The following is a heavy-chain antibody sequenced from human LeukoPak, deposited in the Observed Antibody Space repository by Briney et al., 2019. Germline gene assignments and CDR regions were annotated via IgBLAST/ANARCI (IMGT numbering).Heavy chain of an antibody. J-gene: IGHJ4*02. CDR1: GFTFSSYG. CDR3: AKERGQWLADY. Sequence: GRSLRLSCAASGFTFSSYGMHWVRQAPGKGLEWVAVISYDGSNEYYADSVKGRFTISRDNSKNTLYLQMNSLRAEDTAVYYCAKERGQWLADYWGQGTLVTVSS. CDR2: ISYDGSNE. D-gene: IGHD6-19*01. V-gene: IGHV3-30*18.